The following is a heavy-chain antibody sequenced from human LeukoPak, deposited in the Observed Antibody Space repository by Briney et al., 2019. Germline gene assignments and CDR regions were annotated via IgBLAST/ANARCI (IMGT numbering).Heavy chain of an antibody. V-gene: IGHV3-23*01. D-gene: IGHD2-15*01. CDR3: SKAYEIQGYCSGGSRYLFDY. J-gene: IGHJ4*02. Sequence: PGGSLRLSCAASGFTSSSYAMSWVRQAPGKGLEWVSAISGSGGSTYYADSVKGRLTISRDNSKNTLYLQMNSLRAEDTAVYYSSKAYEIQGYCSGGSRYLFDYWGQGTLVTVSS. CDR2: ISGSGGST. CDR1: GFTSSSYA.